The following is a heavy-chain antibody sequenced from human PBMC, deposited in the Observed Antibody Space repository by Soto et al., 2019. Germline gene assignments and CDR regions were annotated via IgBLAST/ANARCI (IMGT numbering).Heavy chain of an antibody. V-gene: IGHV3-30*18. CDR2: ISSDGGDK. Sequence: QVQLVESGGGVVQPGRSPRLSCAASGFTFSNFGMHWVRQAPGKGLEWVAAISSDGGDKYYSHSVKDRFTISRDNSKNTRFLQMNSLRVEDTAVYYCVKGSEVARQELDHWGQGILVTVSS. D-gene: IGHD2-15*01. CDR3: VKGSEVARQELDH. CDR1: GFTFSNFG. J-gene: IGHJ4*02.